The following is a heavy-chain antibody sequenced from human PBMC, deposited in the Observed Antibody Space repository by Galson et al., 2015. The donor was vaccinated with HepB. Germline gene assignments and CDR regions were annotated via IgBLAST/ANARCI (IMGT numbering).Heavy chain of an antibody. V-gene: IGHV3-23*01. J-gene: IGHJ5*02. CDR3: ARGSTLRLGECPAGGCHSDH. D-gene: IGHD3-16*01. CDR2: ISGSDDST. CDR1: GFAFSRYA. Sequence: SLRLSCAASGFAFSRYAMSWVRQAPGKGLEWVSAISGSDDSTYFADSGKGRFSIFRDNSKNTLYLPLDSLRSEDTAVYYCARGSTLRLGECPAGGCHSDHWGQGTLVTVSS.